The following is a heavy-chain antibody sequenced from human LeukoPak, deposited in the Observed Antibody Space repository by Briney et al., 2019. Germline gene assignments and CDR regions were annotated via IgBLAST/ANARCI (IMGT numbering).Heavy chain of an antibody. Sequence: SGTLSLTCGVSGXSISSTNWWTWVRQPPGDGLAWIGEVHLSGRTNYNQSLESRVTMSVDMSENHISLKLTSVTAADTAVYYCAREGGPYRPLDYSGQGTLVTVSS. CDR3: AREGGPYRPLDY. J-gene: IGHJ4*02. V-gene: IGHV4-4*02. CDR1: GXSISSTNW. CDR2: VHLSGRT.